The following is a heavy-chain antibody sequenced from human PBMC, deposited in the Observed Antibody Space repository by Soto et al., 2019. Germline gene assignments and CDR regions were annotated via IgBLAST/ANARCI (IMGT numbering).Heavy chain of an antibody. CDR3: ATRTVFGVVIIMRDYFDY. J-gene: IGHJ4*02. Sequence: ASVKVSCKVSGYTLAELFMHWVRQAPGKGLEWMGGFDPEDGETIYAQKFQGRVTMTEDTSTDTAYMELSSLRSEDTAVYYCATRTVFGVVIIMRDYFDYWGQGTLVTVSS. CDR1: GYTLAELF. V-gene: IGHV1-24*01. D-gene: IGHD3-3*01. CDR2: FDPEDGET.